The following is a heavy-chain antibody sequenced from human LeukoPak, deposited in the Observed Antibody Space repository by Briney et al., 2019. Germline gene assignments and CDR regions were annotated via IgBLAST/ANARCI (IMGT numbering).Heavy chain of an antibody. D-gene: IGHD2-15*01. CDR3: ARIKDIVVGGHGAFDI. CDR2: IWYDGSNK. V-gene: IGHV3-33*01. Sequence: GGSLRLSCAASGFTFSSYGMHWVRQAPGRGLEGVAVIWYDGSNKYYADSVKGRFTISRDNSKNTLYLQMNSLRAEDTAVYYCARIKDIVVGGHGAFDIWGQGTMVTVSS. CDR1: GFTFSSYG. J-gene: IGHJ3*02.